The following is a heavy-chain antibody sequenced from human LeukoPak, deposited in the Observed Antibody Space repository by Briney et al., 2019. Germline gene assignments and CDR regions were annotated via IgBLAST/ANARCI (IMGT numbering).Heavy chain of an antibody. CDR1: GFTFSSYA. Sequence: GGSLRLSCAASGFTFSSYAMSWVRQAPGKGLEWVSAISGSGGSTYCADSVKGRFTISRDNSKNTLYLQMNSLRAEDTAVYYCAKERRWLQDHPIDYWGQGTLVTVSS. CDR3: AKERRWLQDHPIDY. V-gene: IGHV3-23*01. D-gene: IGHD5-24*01. J-gene: IGHJ4*02. CDR2: ISGSGGST.